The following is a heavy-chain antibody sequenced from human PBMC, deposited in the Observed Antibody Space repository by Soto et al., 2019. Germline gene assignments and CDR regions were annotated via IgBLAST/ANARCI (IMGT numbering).Heavy chain of an antibody. J-gene: IGHJ5*02. CDR3: ARSVFP. CDR2: LHYSGST. V-gene: IGHV4-31*03. CDR1: GGSISTGGYY. Sequence: QVQLQESGPGLLKPSQTLSLTCTVSGGSISTGGYYWNWIRQHPGKGLEWIGYLHYSGSTYYNPSLKSRVTISVNTSKNQSSLKLSSVTAADTAVYYCARSVFPWGQGTLVTVSS.